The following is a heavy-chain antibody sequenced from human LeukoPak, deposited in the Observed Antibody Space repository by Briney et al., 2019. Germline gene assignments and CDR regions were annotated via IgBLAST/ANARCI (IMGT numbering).Heavy chain of an antibody. D-gene: IGHD1-26*01. J-gene: IGHJ4*02. CDR2: IYYSGST. CDR3: ARLPPRSWAFDC. Sequence: SETLSLTCTVSGGSVSSGSYYWSWIRQPPGKGLEWIGYIYYSGSTNYNPSLKSRVTISVDTSKNQFSLKLSSVTAADTAVYYCARLPPRSWAFDCWGQGTLVTVSS. V-gene: IGHV4-61*01. CDR1: GGSVSSGSYY.